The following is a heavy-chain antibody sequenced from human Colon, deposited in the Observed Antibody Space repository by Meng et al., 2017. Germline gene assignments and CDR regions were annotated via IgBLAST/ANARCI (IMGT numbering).Heavy chain of an antibody. CDR2: IDLGGTP. D-gene: IGHD6-19*01. J-gene: IGHJ4*02. CDR1: GGSISRYSW. V-gene: IGHV4-4*02. CDR3: ARHGGWHFDY. Sequence: PLHESGPGRVEPAWCLSLTCAGAGGSISRYSWWSRVRQAPGKGLEWIVQIDLGGTPYYNPSLESRVIMSLAKSKNQLSLRLTSVAAADTAVYYCARHGGWHFDYWGQGALVTVSS.